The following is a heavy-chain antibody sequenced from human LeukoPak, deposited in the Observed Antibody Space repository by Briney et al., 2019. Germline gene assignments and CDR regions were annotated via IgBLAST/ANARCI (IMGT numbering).Heavy chain of an antibody. D-gene: IGHD2-2*03. J-gene: IGHJ6*02. CDR2: INYSGSF. CDR3: ARGLDDYYYYYGMDV. Sequence: SETLSLTCTISGGSISSNNYYWGWIRQPPGKGLEWIGSINYSGSFYYNPSLKSRGTISVETSKNQVSLKVNSVTAADTAVYYCARGLDDYYYYYGMDVWGQGTTVTVSS. V-gene: IGHV4-39*01. CDR1: GGSISSNNYY.